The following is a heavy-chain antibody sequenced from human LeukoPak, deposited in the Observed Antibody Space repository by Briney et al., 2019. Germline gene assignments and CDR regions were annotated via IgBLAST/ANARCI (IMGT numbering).Heavy chain of an antibody. CDR2: ISYDGSSK. V-gene: IGHV3-30*04. CDR3: ARDADYYDSSGKFDY. CDR1: GFTFSSYA. Sequence: PGGSLRLSCAASGFTFSSYAMHWVRQAPGKGLEWVAVISYDGSSKYYADSVKGRFTISRDNSKNTLYLQMNSLRAEDTAVYYCARDADYYDSSGKFDYWGQGTLVTVSS. D-gene: IGHD3-22*01. J-gene: IGHJ4*02.